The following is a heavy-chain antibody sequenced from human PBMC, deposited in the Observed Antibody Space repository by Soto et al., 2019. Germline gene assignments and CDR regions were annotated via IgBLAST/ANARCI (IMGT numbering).Heavy chain of an antibody. D-gene: IGHD3-3*01. Sequence: PSETLSLTCAVYGGSFSVYYWSWIREPPGKGLEWIGEINHSGSTNYNPSLKSRVTISVDTSKNQFSLKLSSVTAADTAVYYCARGRRRDFWSGTQYNWFDPWGQGTLVTVSS. J-gene: IGHJ5*02. V-gene: IGHV4-34*01. CDR3: ARGRRRDFWSGTQYNWFDP. CDR1: GGSFSVYY. CDR2: INHSGST.